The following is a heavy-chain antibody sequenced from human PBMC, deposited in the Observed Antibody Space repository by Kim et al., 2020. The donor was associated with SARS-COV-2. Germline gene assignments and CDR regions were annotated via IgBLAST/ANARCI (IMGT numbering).Heavy chain of an antibody. CDR2: IYSGGST. Sequence: GGSLRLSCAASGFTVSSNYMSWVRQAPGKGLEWVSVIYSGGSTYYADSVKGRFTISRDNSKNTLYLQMNSLRAEDTAVYYCARDGYSSGWYVGYFDYWGQGTLVTVSS. D-gene: IGHD6-19*01. CDR1: GFTVSSNY. J-gene: IGHJ4*02. V-gene: IGHV3-53*01. CDR3: ARDGYSSGWYVGYFDY.